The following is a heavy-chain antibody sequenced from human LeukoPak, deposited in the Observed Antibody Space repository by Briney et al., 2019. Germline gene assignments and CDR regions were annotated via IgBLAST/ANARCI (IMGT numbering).Heavy chain of an antibody. V-gene: IGHV1-18*01. CDR1: GYTFTSYG. D-gene: IGHD2-21*02. CDR3: ARGEGTAYCGGDCYPYYFDY. J-gene: IGHJ4*02. CDR2: ISAYNGNT. Sequence: ASVKVSCKASGYTFTSYGISWVRQAPGQGLEWMGCISAYNGNTNYAQKLQGRVTMTTDTSTSTAYMELRSLRSDDTAVYYCARGEGTAYCGGDCYPYYFDYWGQGTLVTVSS.